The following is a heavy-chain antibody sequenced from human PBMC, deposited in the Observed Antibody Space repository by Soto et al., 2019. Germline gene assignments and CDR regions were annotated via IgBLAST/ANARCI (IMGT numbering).Heavy chain of an antibody. CDR1: GYTFSSYA. CDR2: INAGYGNT. Sequence: QVHLVQSGAEMRKPGASVKVSCKASGYTFSSYAMHWVRQAPGQRLEWMGWINAGYGNTKSSQKFQDRVTISRDSSASTAYMELTSLRSEGTAVYYCARDTGDGTFDFWGQGTLVTVSS. CDR3: ARDTGDGTFDF. J-gene: IGHJ4*02. D-gene: IGHD7-27*01. V-gene: IGHV1-3*01.